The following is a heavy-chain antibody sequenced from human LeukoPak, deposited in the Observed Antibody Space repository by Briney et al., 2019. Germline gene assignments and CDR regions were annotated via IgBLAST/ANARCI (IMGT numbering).Heavy chain of an antibody. CDR2: IYYSGST. CDR3: ASGDDSLMIVFDY. D-gene: IGHD3-22*01. J-gene: IGHJ4*02. Sequence: SETLSLTCTVSGGPISSYYWSWIRQPPGKGLEWIGYIYYSGSTNYNPSLKSRVTISVDTSKNQFSLKLSSVTAADTAVYYCASGDDSLMIVFDYWGQGTLVTVSS. CDR1: GGPISSYY. V-gene: IGHV4-59*01.